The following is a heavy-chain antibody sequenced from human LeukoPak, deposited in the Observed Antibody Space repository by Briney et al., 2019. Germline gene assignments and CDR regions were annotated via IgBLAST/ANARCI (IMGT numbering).Heavy chain of an antibody. CDR2: INPNSGGT. D-gene: IGHD4-17*01. J-gene: IGHJ2*01. CDR1: GYTFTSYG. V-gene: IGHV1-2*02. CDR3: ARGGDYRLGYFDL. Sequence: ASVKVSCKASGYTFTSYGISWVRQAPGQGLEWMGWINPNSGGTNYAQKFQGRVTMTRDTSISTAYMELSRLRSDDTAVYYCARGGDYRLGYFDLWGRGTLVTVSS.